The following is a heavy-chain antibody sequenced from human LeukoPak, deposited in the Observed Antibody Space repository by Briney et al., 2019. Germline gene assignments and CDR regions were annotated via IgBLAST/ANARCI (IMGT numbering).Heavy chain of an antibody. CDR2: IYTSGGT. Sequence: SETLSLTCTVSGGSISSYYWSWIRQPAGKGLEWIGRIYTSGGTDYNPSLKSRVIMSVDTSKNHLSLKLTSVTAADTAVYYCARATAFFDIWGQGTMVTVSS. V-gene: IGHV4-4*07. CDR3: ARATAFFDI. CDR1: GGSISSYY. J-gene: IGHJ3*02.